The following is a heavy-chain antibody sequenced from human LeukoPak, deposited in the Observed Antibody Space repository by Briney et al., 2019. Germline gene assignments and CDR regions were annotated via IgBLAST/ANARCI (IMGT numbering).Heavy chain of an antibody. D-gene: IGHD1-26*01. V-gene: IGHV1-18*01. CDR2: ISAYNGNT. J-gene: IGHJ4*02. Sequence: GASVKVSCKASGYTFTSYGISWVRQAPGQGLEWMGWISAYNGNTNYAQKLQGRVTMTTSTSTAYMELRSLRSEDTAVYYCARDLGSGSLHYWGQGTLVTVSS. CDR1: GYTFTSYG. CDR3: ARDLGSGSLHY.